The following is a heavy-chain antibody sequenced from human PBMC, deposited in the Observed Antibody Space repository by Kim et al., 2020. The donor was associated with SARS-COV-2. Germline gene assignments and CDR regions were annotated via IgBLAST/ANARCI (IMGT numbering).Heavy chain of an antibody. CDR1: GGTFSSYA. CDR3: ARDLHYYGSGSYYKD. J-gene: IGHJ4*02. Sequence: SVKVSCKASGGTFSSYAISWVRQAPGQGLEWMGGIIPIFGTANYAQKFQSRVTITADASTSTAYMELSSLRAEDTAVYYCARDLHYYGSGSYYKDWGQGTLVTVSS. V-gene: IGHV1-69*13. D-gene: IGHD3-10*01. CDR2: IIPIFGTA.